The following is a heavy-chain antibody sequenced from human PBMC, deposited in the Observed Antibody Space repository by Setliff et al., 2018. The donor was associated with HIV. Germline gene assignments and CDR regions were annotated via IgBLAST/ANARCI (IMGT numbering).Heavy chain of an antibody. V-gene: IGHV3-21*01. CDR2: ISSSSYI. Sequence: PGGSLRLSCAASGFTFSSYSRHWVRQAPGKGLEWVSSISSSSYIYYADSVKGRFTISRENSKNTLYLQMNSLRPEDTAVYYCAKDFPPPNGMDVWGQGTTVTVSS. CDR1: GFTFSSYS. J-gene: IGHJ6*02. CDR3: AKDFPPPNGMDV.